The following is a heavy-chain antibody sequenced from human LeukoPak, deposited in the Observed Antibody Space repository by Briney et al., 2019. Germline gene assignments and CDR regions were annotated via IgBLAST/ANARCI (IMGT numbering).Heavy chain of an antibody. J-gene: IGHJ4*02. CDR3: ARERSHYEGYFDY. CDR2: IIPIFGTA. CDR1: GYTFTSYG. Sequence: GASVKVSCKASGYTFTSYGISWVRQAPGQGLEWMGGIIPIFGTANYAQKFQGRVTITADKSTSTAYMELSSLRSEDTAVYYCARERSHYEGYFDYWGQGTLVTVSS. D-gene: IGHD4-11*01. V-gene: IGHV1-69*06.